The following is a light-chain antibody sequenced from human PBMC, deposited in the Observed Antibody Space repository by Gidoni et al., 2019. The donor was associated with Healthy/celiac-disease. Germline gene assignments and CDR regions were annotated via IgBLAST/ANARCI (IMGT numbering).Light chain of an antibody. Sequence: QSVRTQPPSASGTPGQRVTISCSGSSSNIGSNTVNWYQQLPGTAPKLLIYSNHQRPSGVPARFSGSKSGTSASLAISGLQSEDEADYYCAAWDDSLNGPVFGGGTKLTVL. CDR3: AAWDDSLNGPV. CDR1: SSNIGSNT. CDR2: SNH. V-gene: IGLV1-44*01. J-gene: IGLJ3*02.